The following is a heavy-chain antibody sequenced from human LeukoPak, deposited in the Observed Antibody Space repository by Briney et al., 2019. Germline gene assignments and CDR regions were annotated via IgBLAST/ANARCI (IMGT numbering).Heavy chain of an antibody. CDR2: INSDGSST. CDR1: GFTFSSYW. CDR3: ASAIGPGSPFDY. J-gene: IGHJ4*02. D-gene: IGHD3-10*01. Sequence: GGSLRLSCAASGFTFSSYWMHWVRQAPGKGLVWVSRINSDGSSTSYADSVKGRFTISRDNGKNTLYLQMNSLRAEDTAVYYCASAIGPGSPFDYWGQGTLVTVSS. V-gene: IGHV3-74*01.